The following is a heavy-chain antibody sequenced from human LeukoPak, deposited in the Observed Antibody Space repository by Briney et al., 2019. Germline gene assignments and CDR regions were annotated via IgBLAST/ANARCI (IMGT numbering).Heavy chain of an antibody. V-gene: IGHV3-23*01. D-gene: IGHD4-17*01. CDR1: GFSFSSFA. Sequence: HAGGSLRLSCAASGFSFSSFAMTWVRQAPEKGLEWVSSITGGHYATYNTDSVKGRFTISRDNAKNTLFLQMHSLGADDTAIYYCTKDPNGDYIGAFDPWGQGTLVTVSS. J-gene: IGHJ5*02. CDR3: TKDPNGDYIGAFDP. CDR2: ITGGHYAT.